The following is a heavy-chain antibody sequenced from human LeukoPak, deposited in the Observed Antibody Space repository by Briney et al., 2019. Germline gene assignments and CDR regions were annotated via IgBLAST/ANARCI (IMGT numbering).Heavy chain of an antibody. CDR2: IDHSGST. J-gene: IGHJ6*03. Sequence: ASETLSLTCAVSGYSISSGYYWGWIRQPPGKGLEWFGRIDHSGSTYYNPSFNSRVTISVDTSKNQFSLKLSSVTAADAAVYYCAKLGSYCSSTSCSGPYYYYMDVWGKGTTVTVSS. CDR1: GYSISSGYY. CDR3: AKLGSYCSSTSCSGPYYYYMDV. D-gene: IGHD2-2*01. V-gene: IGHV4-38-2*01.